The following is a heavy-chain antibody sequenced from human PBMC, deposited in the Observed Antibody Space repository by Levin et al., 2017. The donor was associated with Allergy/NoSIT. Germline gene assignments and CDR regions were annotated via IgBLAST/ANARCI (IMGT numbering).Heavy chain of an antibody. J-gene: IGHJ3*02. V-gene: IGHV3-23*01. Sequence: QTGGSLRLSCAASGFTFSSYAMSWVRQAPGKGLEWVSAISGSGGSTYYADSVKGRFTISRDNSKNTLYLQMNSLRAEDTAVYYCAKGTPDKAVADPDDAFDIWGQGTMVTVSS. D-gene: IGHD6-19*01. CDR3: AKGTPDKAVADPDDAFDI. CDR2: ISGSGGST. CDR1: GFTFSSYA.